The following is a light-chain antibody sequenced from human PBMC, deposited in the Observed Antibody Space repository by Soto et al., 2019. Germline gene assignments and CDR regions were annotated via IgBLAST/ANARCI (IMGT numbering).Light chain of an antibody. Sequence: QSALTQPASVSGSPGQSITISCTRTSSNVESYNLVSWYQHPPGKDPKLIMYEGSERPSGVSNRFSGAQCGHSASLTISGLQAEDEADYYCSSYAGAVVFGGGTKLTVL. V-gene: IGLV2-23*01. J-gene: IGLJ2*01. CDR1: SSNVESYNL. CDR3: SSYAGAVV. CDR2: EGS.